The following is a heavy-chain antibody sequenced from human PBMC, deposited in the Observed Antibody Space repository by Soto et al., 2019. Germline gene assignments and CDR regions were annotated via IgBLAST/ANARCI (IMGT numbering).Heavy chain of an antibody. J-gene: IGHJ6*03. CDR3: ARGGGWGVYSTPYYMYV. V-gene: IGHV3-33*01. Sequence: QVQLVESGGGVVQPGRSLRLSCAASGFAFSSYGMYWVRQAPGKGLEWVAVVWSDGGKTYYGDAVTGRFTISRDNSKRMLYLQMSRRSVADTAVYYCARGGGWGVYSTPYYMYVWGKGTTVTVS. CDR1: GFAFSSYG. D-gene: IGHD3-16*01. CDR2: VWSDGGKT.